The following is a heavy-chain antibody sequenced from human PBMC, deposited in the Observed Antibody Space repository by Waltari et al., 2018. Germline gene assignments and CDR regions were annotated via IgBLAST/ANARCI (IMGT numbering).Heavy chain of an antibody. V-gene: IGHV3-33*01. CDR1: GFTFSSYG. CDR2: IWYDGSNK. Sequence: QVQLVASGGGVVQPGRSLRLSCAASGFTFSSYGMHWVRQAPGKGLEWVAVIWYDGSNKYYADSVKGRFTISRDNSKNTLYLQMNSLRAEDTAVYYCARGPGNYDSSGSIWGQGTLVTVSS. J-gene: IGHJ4*02. CDR3: ARGPGNYDSSGSI. D-gene: IGHD3-22*01.